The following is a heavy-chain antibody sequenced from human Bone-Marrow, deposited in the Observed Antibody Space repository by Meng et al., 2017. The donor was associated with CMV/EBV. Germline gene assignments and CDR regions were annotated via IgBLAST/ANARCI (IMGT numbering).Heavy chain of an antibody. V-gene: IGHV3-73*01. D-gene: IGHD4/OR15-4a*01. CDR3: ARLEEATMVIQAFDV. CDR2: IRSKGNSYAA. J-gene: IGHJ3*01. CDR1: GFTFSDSG. Sequence: GGSLRLSRAASGFTFSDSGVHWVRQASGRGLEWVGRIRSKGNSYAAAYAASVRGRFTVSRDDSKNTAYLQMNSLKTEDTAVYYCARLEEATMVIQAFDVWGQGTMVTFSS.